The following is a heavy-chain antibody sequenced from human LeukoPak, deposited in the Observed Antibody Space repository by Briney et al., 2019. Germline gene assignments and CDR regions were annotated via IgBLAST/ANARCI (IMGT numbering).Heavy chain of an antibody. V-gene: IGHV4-39*07. CDR2: IYYSGST. CDR1: GGSISSSSYY. D-gene: IGHD4-17*01. CDR3: ARGGYGDYPY. J-gene: IGHJ4*02. Sequence: SETLSLTCTVSGGSISSSSYYWGWIRQPPGKGLEWIGSIYYSGSTYYNPSLKSRVTISVDTSKNQFSLKLSSVTAADTAVYYCARGGYGDYPYWGQGTLVTVSS.